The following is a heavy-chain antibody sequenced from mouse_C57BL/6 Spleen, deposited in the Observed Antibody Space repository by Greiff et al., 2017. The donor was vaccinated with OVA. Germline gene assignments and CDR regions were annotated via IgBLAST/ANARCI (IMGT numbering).Heavy chain of an antibody. CDR1: GYAFSSYW. CDR2: IYPGDGDT. CDR3: ARKRGHYFDY. Sequence: LVESGAELVKPGASVKISCKASGYAFSSYWMNWVKQRPGKGLEWIGQIYPGDGDTNYNGKFKGKATLTADKSSSTAYMQLSSLTSEDSAVYFCARKRGHYFDYWGQGTTLTVSS. V-gene: IGHV1-80*01. J-gene: IGHJ2*01.